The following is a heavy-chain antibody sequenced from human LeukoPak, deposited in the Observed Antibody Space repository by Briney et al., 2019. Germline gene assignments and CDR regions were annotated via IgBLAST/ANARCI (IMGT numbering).Heavy chain of an antibody. CDR2: IIPILGIA. Sequence: SVTVSCKASGGTFSSYAISWVRQAPGQGLEWMGRIIPILGIANYAQKFQGRVTITADKSTSTAYMELSSLRSEDTAVYYCARDSLETGLVRECYFDYWGQGTLVTVSS. D-gene: IGHD6-6*01. CDR3: ARDSLETGLVRECYFDY. J-gene: IGHJ4*02. V-gene: IGHV1-69*04. CDR1: GGTFSSYA.